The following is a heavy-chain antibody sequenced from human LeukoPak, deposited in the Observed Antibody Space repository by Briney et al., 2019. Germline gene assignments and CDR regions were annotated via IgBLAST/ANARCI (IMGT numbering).Heavy chain of an antibody. J-gene: IGHJ4*02. CDR1: GFTFSDYY. V-gene: IGHV3-11*01. CDR3: ARGLPWSGYYWVPLSGPIDY. Sequence: GGSLRLSCAASGFTFSDYYMSWIRQAPGKGLEWVSYISSSGSTIYYADSVKGRFTISRDNAKNSLYLQMNSLRAEDTAVYYCARGLPWSGYYWVPLSGPIDYWGQGTLVTVSS. CDR2: ISSSGSTI. D-gene: IGHD3-3*01.